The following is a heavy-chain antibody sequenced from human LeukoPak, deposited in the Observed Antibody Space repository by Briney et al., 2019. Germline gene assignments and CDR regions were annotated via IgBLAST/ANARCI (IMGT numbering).Heavy chain of an antibody. CDR2: IKQDGSAK. CDR3: ARDKVVGATHFDY. CDR1: GFPFYSYG. V-gene: IGHV3-7*01. Sequence: GGSLRLSCVASGFPFYSYGMSWVCQAPGKGLEWVANIKQDGSAKNYVDSVKGRFTISRDNAKNLLYLQMNSLRAEDTAVYYCARDKVVGATHFDYWGQGTLVTVSS. D-gene: IGHD1-26*01. J-gene: IGHJ4*02.